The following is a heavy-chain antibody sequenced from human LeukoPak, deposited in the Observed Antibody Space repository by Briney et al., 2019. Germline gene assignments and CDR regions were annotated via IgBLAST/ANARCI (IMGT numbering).Heavy chain of an antibody. CDR2: ISGSGGRT. CDR3: AKADSSGYYYRLGP. CDR1: GFTFSSYA. J-gene: IGHJ5*02. V-gene: IGHV3-23*01. Sequence: GGSLRLSCAASGFTFSSYAMSWVRQAPGKGLEWVSAISGSGGRTYYADSVKGRFTISRDNSKNTLYLQMNSLRAEDTAVYYCAKADSSGYYYRLGPWGQGTLVTVSS. D-gene: IGHD3-22*01.